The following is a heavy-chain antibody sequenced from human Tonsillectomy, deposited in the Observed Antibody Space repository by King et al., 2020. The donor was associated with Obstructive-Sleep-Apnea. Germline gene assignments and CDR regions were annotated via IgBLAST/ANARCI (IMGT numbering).Heavy chain of an antibody. CDR3: AKDIAGGYNYYPGGDDAFDI. CDR1: GFTFDDYA. CDR2: ISWNSDTI. J-gene: IGHJ3*02. Sequence: VQLVESGGGLVQPGRSLRLSCAASGFTFDDYAMHWVRQAPGKGLEWVSGISWNSDTIGYVDSVKGRFAISRDNAKNSLYLQMNSLRAEDTALYYCAKDIAGGYNYYPGGDDAFDIWGQGTMVTVAS. V-gene: IGHV3-9*01. D-gene: IGHD5-18*01.